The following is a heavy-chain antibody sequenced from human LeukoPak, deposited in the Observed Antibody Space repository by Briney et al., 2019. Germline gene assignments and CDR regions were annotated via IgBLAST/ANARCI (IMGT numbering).Heavy chain of an antibody. CDR2: IIPIFGTA. CDR1: GGTFSSYA. V-gene: IGHV1-69*13. D-gene: IGHD3-22*01. Sequence: SVKVSCKASGGTFSSYAISWVRQAPGHGLEWMGGIIPIFGTANYAQKFQGRVTITADESTSTAYMELSSLRSEDTAVYYCARDRYYDSSGYRWYFDHWGRGTLVTVSS. J-gene: IGHJ2*01. CDR3: ARDRYYDSSGYRWYFDH.